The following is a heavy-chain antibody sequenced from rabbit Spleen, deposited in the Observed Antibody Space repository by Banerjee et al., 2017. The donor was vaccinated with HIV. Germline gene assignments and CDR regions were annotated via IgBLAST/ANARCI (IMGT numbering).Heavy chain of an antibody. V-gene: IGHV1S7*01. CDR3: ARDLDGVIGWNFGW. D-gene: IGHD4-1*01. CDR1: GFDFSSYY. Sequence: TGGSLTLSCKASGFDFSSYYMSWVRQAPGKGLEWIGYIDPVFGSAYYASWVNGRFSISRENIQNTVSLQLNSLTAADTASYFCARDLDGVIGWNFGWWGPGTLVTVS. J-gene: IGHJ6*01. CDR2: IDPVFGSA.